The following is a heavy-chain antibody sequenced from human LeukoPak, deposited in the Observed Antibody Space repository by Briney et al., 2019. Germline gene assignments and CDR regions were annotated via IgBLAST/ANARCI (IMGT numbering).Heavy chain of an antibody. Sequence: SVKVSCKASGGTFSSYAISWVRQAPGQGLEWMGGIIPIFGTANCAQKFQGRVTITADESTSTAYIELSSLRSEDTAVYYCARGVATPFGYYMDVWGKGTTVTVSS. D-gene: IGHD2-15*01. CDR2: IIPIFGTA. CDR3: ARGVATPFGYYMDV. V-gene: IGHV1-69*01. CDR1: GGTFSSYA. J-gene: IGHJ6*03.